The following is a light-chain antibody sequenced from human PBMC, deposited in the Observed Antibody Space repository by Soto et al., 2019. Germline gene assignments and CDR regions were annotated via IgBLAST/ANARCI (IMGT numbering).Light chain of an antibody. CDR2: EAS. J-gene: IGKJ1*01. Sequence: DIQMTQSPSTLSASVGHRVTITCRASQNINNWLAWYQQKPGKAPNLLIYEASSLESGVPSRFGGSRSGTEFTLTISSLQPDDFATYYCPQYNSYSRTSGQGTKVDIK. CDR3: PQYNSYSRT. CDR1: QNINNW. V-gene: IGKV1-5*03.